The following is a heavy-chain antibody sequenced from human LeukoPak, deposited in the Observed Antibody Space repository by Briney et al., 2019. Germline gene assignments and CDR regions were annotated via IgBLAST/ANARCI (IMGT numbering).Heavy chain of an antibody. Sequence: PSETLSLTCTVSGDSISSGDYYWSWIRQPAGKGLEWIGRISSSGSTNYNPSLKSRVTISVDTSKNQFSLKLSSVTAADTAVYYCAREGIAAAGYNWFDPWGQGTLVTVSS. CDR1: GDSISSGDYY. CDR3: AREGIAAAGYNWFDP. CDR2: ISSSGST. D-gene: IGHD6-13*01. V-gene: IGHV4-61*02. J-gene: IGHJ5*02.